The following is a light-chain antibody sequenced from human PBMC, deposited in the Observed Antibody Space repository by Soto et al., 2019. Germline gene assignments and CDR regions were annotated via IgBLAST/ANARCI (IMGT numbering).Light chain of an antibody. Sequence: EIVLTQSPGTLSLSPGERATLSCRASQSVSSSYLAWYQQKPGQPPRLLIYGASSRATGIPDRFSGSGSGTDFTLTISRLEPEDFAVFYCPHYDSLPITFGKGTRLETK. V-gene: IGKV3-20*01. CDR2: GAS. CDR3: PHYDSLPIT. CDR1: QSVSSSY. J-gene: IGKJ5*01.